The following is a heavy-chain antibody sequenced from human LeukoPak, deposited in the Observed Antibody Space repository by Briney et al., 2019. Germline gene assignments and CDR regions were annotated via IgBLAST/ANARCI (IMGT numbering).Heavy chain of an antibody. Sequence: KASETLSLTCTVSGGSISSYYWSWIRQPPGKGLEWIGYIYYSGSTNYNPSLKSRVTISVDTSKNQFSLKLSSVTAADTAVYYCARGTHGDYYYYYMDVWGKGTTVTVSS. CDR2: IYYSGST. CDR3: ARGTHGDYYYYYMDV. J-gene: IGHJ6*03. D-gene: IGHD4-17*01. V-gene: IGHV4-59*01. CDR1: GGSISSYY.